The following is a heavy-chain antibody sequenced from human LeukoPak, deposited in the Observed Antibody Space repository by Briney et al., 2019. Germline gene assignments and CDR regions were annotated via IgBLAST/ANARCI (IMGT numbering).Heavy chain of an antibody. CDR3: AKDHPISDYYGMDV. CDR1: GFTFSTYG. Sequence: GESLRLSCAASGFTFSTYGMHWVRQAPGKGLEWVTVIWYDGSNKYYADSVKGRFTISRDNSKNTLYLQMNSLRAEDTAVYYCAKDHPISDYYGMDVWGQGTTVTVSS. CDR2: IWYDGSNK. V-gene: IGHV3-30*02. J-gene: IGHJ6*02.